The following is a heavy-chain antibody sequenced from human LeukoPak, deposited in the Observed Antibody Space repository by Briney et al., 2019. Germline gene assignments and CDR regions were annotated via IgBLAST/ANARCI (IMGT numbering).Heavy chain of an antibody. D-gene: IGHD1-14*01. Sequence: PGGSLRLSCAASGFTFSSYSMNWVRQAPGKGLECVSSISSSSSYIYYADSVKGRFTISRDNAKNSLYLQMNSLRAEDTAVYYCARDLVLTEGAYWGQGTLVTVSS. CDR3: ARDLVLTEGAY. CDR1: GFTFSSYS. V-gene: IGHV3-21*01. J-gene: IGHJ4*02. CDR2: ISSSSSYI.